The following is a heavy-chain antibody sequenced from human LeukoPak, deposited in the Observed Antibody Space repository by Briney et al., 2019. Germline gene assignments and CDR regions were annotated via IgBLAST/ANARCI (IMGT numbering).Heavy chain of an antibody. CDR3: ARGGGARDFDY. V-gene: IGHV3-9*01. Sequence: HPGGSLRLSCAASGFTFDDYAMHWVRQAPGKGLEWVSGISWNSGSIGYVDSVKGRFTISRDNAKNTLYLQMNSLRAEDTAVYYCARGGGARDFDYWGQGTLVTVSS. J-gene: IGHJ4*02. CDR2: ISWNSGSI. D-gene: IGHD3-10*01. CDR1: GFTFDDYA.